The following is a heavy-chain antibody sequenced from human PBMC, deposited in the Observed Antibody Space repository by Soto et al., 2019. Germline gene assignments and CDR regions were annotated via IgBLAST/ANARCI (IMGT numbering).Heavy chain of an antibody. V-gene: IGHV2-5*01. CDR2: LYWHDDK. CDR3: VHSSTMVRGQKWAAFDV. CDR1: GFSLSTSGVG. D-gene: IGHD3-10*01. Sequence: QITLKESGPTLVRPTQTLTLTCTFSGFSLSTSGVGVGWIRQPPGKALEWLALLYWHDDKRYRPSLKSRLTITKDTSRDQVVLRMTPMDPLATATYEFVHSSTMVRGQKWAAFDVWGQGTMVTVSS. J-gene: IGHJ3*01.